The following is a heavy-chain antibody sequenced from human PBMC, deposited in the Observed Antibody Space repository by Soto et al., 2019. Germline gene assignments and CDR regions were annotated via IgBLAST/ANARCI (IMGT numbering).Heavy chain of an antibody. Sequence: GGSLRLSCAASGFTFSSYGMHWVRQAPGKGLEWVAVISYDGSNKYYADPVKGRFTISRDNSKNTLYLQMNSLRAEDTAVYYCAKESSSYYGMDVWGQGTTVTVSS. CDR1: GFTFSSYG. V-gene: IGHV3-30*18. CDR2: ISYDGSNK. J-gene: IGHJ6*02. CDR3: AKESSSYYGMDV. D-gene: IGHD6-6*01.